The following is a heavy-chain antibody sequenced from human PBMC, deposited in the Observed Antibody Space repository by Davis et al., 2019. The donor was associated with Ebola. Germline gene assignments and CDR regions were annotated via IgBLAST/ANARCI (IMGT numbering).Heavy chain of an antibody. CDR1: GFTFSDYY. CDR3: ARETYYDILTGCFDP. V-gene: IGHV3-11*01. J-gene: IGHJ5*02. D-gene: IGHD3-9*01. CDR2: ISSSGSTI. Sequence: GESLKISCAASGFTFSDYYMSWIRQAPGKGLEWVSYISSSGSTIYYADSVKGRFTISRDNAKNSLYLQMNSLRAEDTAVYYCARETYYDILTGCFDPWGQGTLVTVSS.